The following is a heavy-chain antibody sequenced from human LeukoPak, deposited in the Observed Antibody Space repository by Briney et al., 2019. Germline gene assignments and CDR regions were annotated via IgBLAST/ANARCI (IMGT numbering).Heavy chain of an antibody. CDR1: GFIFSSYW. CDR3: ARAAYTAAFDY. D-gene: IGHD3-16*01. CDR2: INIDGSST. V-gene: IGHV3-74*01. Sequence: GGSLRLSCAASGFIFSSYWMHWVRRAPGKGLVWVSRINIDGSSTIYADSVKGRFAISRDNAKNTLYLQMNSLRAEDTAVYYCARAAYTAAFDYWGQGTLVTVSS. J-gene: IGHJ4*02.